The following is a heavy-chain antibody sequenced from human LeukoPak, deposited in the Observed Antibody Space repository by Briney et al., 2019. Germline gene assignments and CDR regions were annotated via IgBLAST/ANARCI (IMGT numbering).Heavy chain of an antibody. CDR3: ARDRGIWMDV. Sequence: PGGSLRLSCAVSGFTFSSYSMNWVRQAPGKGLEWVSSISSSSSYIYYADSVKGRFTISRDNAKNSLYLQMNSLRAEDTAVYYCARDRGIWMDVWGKGTTVTVSS. J-gene: IGHJ6*04. CDR1: GFTFSSYS. CDR2: ISSSSSYI. D-gene: IGHD2-15*01. V-gene: IGHV3-21*01.